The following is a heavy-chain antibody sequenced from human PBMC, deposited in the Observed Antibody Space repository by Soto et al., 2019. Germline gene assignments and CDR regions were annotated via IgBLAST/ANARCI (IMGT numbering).Heavy chain of an antibody. Sequence: SLSISLPCSVAGGSMSEYIWWWIRQSPGKGLELIGYIYYLGSTDYNPSLKSRVTISVDTSKRQFSLRLTSVTAADTAVYYCARDGYDGSGSPYPAYWGPGTQVTSPQ. CDR2: IYYLGST. J-gene: IGHJ4*02. CDR3: ARDGYDGSGSPYPAY. V-gene: IGHV4-59*01. D-gene: IGHD3-10*01. CDR1: GGSMSEYI.